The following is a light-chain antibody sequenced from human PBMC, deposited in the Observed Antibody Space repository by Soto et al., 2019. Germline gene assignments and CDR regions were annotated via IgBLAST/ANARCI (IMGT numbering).Light chain of an antibody. CDR3: AAWDDSLNAYV. J-gene: IGLJ1*01. Sequence: QSVLTQPPSASGPPGQRVTISCSGSVSNIGSNTVNWYQHLPGTAPRFLIYSNDQRPSGVPDRVSGSKSGTSASLAISGLQSEDEADYYCAAWDDSLNAYVFGTGTQLTVL. CDR1: VSNIGSNT. CDR2: SND. V-gene: IGLV1-44*01.